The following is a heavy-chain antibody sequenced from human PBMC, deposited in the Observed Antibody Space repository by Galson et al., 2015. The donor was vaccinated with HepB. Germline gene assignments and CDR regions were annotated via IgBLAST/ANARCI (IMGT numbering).Heavy chain of an antibody. J-gene: IGHJ6*02. Sequence: SLRLSCAASGFTFSSYAMHWVRQAPGKGLEWVAVISYDGSNKYYADSVKGRFTISRDNSKNTLYLQMNSLRAEDTAVYYCARDYGSGRPRGGLDYYYYDMDVWAQGTTVTVSS. CDR3: ARDYGSGRPRGGLDYYYYDMDV. V-gene: IGHV3-30-3*01. D-gene: IGHD3-10*01. CDR1: GFTFSSYA. CDR2: ISYDGSNK.